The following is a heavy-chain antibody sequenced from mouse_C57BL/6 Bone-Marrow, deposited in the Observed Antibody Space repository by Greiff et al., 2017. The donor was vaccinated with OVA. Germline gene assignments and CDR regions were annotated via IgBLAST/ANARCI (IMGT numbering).Heavy chain of an antibody. CDR3: ARHEVLTGSFAY. CDR1: GYTFTEYT. D-gene: IGHD4-1*01. Sequence: VKLVESGAELVKPGASVKLSCKASGYTFTEYTINWVKQRSGQGLEWIGWFYPGSGSIKYNEKFKDKATLTADKSSSTVYMELSRLTSEDSAVYFCARHEVLTGSFAYWGQGTLVTVSA. V-gene: IGHV1-62-2*01. J-gene: IGHJ3*01. CDR2: FYPGSGSI.